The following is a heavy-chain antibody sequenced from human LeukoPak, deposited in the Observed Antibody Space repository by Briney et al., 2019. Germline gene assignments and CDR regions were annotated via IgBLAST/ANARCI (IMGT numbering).Heavy chain of an antibody. CDR2: INHSGST. D-gene: IGHD6-6*01. V-gene: IGHV4-34*01. Sequence: SETLSLTCAVHGGSFSGYYWSWIRQPPGKGLEWIGEINHSGSTNYNPSLKSRVTISVDTSKNQFSLKLSSVTAADTAVYYCARGEAARSDFDYWGQGTLVTVSS. J-gene: IGHJ4*02. CDR3: ARGEAARSDFDY. CDR1: GGSFSGYY.